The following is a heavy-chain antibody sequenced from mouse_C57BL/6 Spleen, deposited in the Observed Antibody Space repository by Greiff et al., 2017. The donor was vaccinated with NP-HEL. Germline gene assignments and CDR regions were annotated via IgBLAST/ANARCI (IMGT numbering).Heavy chain of an antibody. V-gene: IGHV3-6*01. D-gene: IGHD1-1*01. CDR3: AREDYGGSYEYVDV. Sequence: EVQLQESGPGLVKPSQSLSLTCSVTGYSITSGYYWYWIRQFPGNQLEWMGYISYDGSTNYNPSLKNRISITRDTSTNTYFLKLNSVTTEDTVKYCGAREDYGGSYEYVDVWGTGTTVTVSS. CDR2: ISYDGST. J-gene: IGHJ1*03. CDR1: GYSITSGYY.